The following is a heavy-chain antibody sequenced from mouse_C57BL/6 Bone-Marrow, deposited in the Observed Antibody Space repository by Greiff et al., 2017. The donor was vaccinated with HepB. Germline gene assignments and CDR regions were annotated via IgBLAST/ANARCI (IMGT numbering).Heavy chain of an antibody. Sequence: EVKVVESGGGLVKPGGSLKLSCAASGFTFSSYAISWVRQTPEKRLEWVATISDGGSYTYYPDNVKGRFTISRDNAKNNLYLQMSHLKSEDTAMYYCARDRGLLPNFDYWGQGTSLTVSS. J-gene: IGHJ2*02. CDR3: ARDRGLLPNFDY. V-gene: IGHV5-4*01. CDR1: GFTFSSYA. CDR2: ISDGGSYT. D-gene: IGHD2-3*01.